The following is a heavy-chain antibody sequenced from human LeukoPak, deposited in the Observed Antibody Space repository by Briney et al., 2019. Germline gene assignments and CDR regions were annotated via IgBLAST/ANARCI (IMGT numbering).Heavy chain of an antibody. V-gene: IGHV3-23*01. CDR1: GFTFSDYD. CDR3: ARVVDHDYGDYYLDY. J-gene: IGHJ4*02. D-gene: IGHD4-17*01. CDR2: ISGSGGST. Sequence: GGTLRLSCAASGFTFSDYDMSWVRQAPGKGLEWVSAISGSGGSTYYADSVKGRFTISRDNSKNTLYLQMNSLRAEDTAVYYCARVVDHDYGDYYLDYWGQGTLVTVSS.